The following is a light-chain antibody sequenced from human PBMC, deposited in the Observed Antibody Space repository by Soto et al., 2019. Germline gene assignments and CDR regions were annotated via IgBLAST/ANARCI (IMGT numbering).Light chain of an antibody. CDR2: GAS. CDR1: QTVRNNY. CDR3: QHYGGPVGYT. J-gene: IGKJ2*01. V-gene: IGKV3-20*01. Sequence: EIVLTQSPNTLSLSPGDRAALSCRASQTVRNNYVAWYQQKPGQAPKLLIYGASSRATDIPGRFSGSGSGTDVALTISRLEPEDFAVYYCQHYGGPVGYTFGQGTKLEIK.